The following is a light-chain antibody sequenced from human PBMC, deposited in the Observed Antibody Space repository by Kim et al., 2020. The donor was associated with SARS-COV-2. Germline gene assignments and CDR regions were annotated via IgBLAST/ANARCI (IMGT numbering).Light chain of an antibody. V-gene: IGKV1-27*01. J-gene: IGKJ1*01. CDR2: AAS. Sequence: DIQMTQSPSSLSASVGDRVTITCRASQGISNYLDWYQQKPGKVPQLLIYAASTLQSGVPSRFSGSGSGTDFTLTISSLQPEDAATYYCQKYDSASRTFGQGTKVDIK. CDR1: QGISNY. CDR3: QKYDSASRT.